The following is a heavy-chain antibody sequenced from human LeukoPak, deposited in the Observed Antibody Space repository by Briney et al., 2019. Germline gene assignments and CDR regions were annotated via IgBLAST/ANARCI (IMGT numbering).Heavy chain of an antibody. CDR1: GFTFTRNA. J-gene: IGHJ4*02. Sequence: PGGSLRLSCAASGFTFTRNAMSWVRQAPGKGLEWVGRIRNKANSYTTEYAASVKGRFTISRDDSKTSVSLQMSSLKTEDTAMYYCARSSSDGYHLFDYWGQGTVVTVSS. D-gene: IGHD6-25*01. CDR2: IRNKANSYTT. CDR3: ARSSSDGYHLFDY. V-gene: IGHV3-72*01.